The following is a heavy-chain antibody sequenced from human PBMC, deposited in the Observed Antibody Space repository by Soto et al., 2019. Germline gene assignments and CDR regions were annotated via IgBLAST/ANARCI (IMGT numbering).Heavy chain of an antibody. D-gene: IGHD3-3*01. CDR3: ARWRDAGSNLGS. Sequence: ASVKVSCKTSGYSFIDYYVHWVRQAPGQGLEWVGWINPNSGASKNAENFQGRVTMTRARSTSTVYMGLTGLRSDDTAVYYCARWRDAGSNLGSWGQGTLVTVSS. CDR1: GYSFIDYY. J-gene: IGHJ5*02. V-gene: IGHV1-2*02. CDR2: INPNSGAS.